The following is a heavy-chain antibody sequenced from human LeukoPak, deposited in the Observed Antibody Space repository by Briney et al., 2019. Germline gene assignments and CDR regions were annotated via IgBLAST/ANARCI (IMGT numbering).Heavy chain of an antibody. CDR3: ARGGYCSSSICYSLNAFDI. V-gene: IGHV3-23*01. CDR2: ISGSGGST. D-gene: IGHD2-2*01. J-gene: IGHJ3*02. CDR1: GFTFSSYA. Sequence: GGSLRLSCAASGFTFSSYAMSWVRQAPGKGLEWVSAISGSGGSTYYADSVKGRFTISRDNAKNSLYLQMNSLRAEDTAVYYCARGGYCSSSICYSLNAFDIWGQGTMFTVSS.